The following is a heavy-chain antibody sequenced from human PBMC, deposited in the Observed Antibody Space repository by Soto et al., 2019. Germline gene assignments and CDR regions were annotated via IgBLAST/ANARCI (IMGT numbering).Heavy chain of an antibody. Sequence: QVQLLQSGAAVKKPGSSVQGSCKASGGTFSRYAISWGRQDPGQGLEWMGGIITILGTANYAQKFQGRVTITADESTSTAYMELSSLRSEDTAVYYCAREVAARPRAEYFQHWGQGTLVTVSS. CDR2: IITILGTA. J-gene: IGHJ1*01. V-gene: IGHV1-69*01. CDR3: AREVAARPRAEYFQH. D-gene: IGHD6-6*01. CDR1: GGTFSRYA.